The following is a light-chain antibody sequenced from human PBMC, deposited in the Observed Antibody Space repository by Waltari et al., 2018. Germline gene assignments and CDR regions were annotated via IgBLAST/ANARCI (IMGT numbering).Light chain of an antibody. Sequence: LDNSIDNNSLAWDQQHPGQPPNLLFYWAFTRHSGVPDRFSGSGSATDFTLTISSLQAEDVAVYYCQQYYSRRTFGQGTRVEIK. V-gene: IGKV4-1*01. CDR2: WAF. CDR3: QQYYSRRT. CDR1: LDNSIDNNS. J-gene: IGKJ1*01.